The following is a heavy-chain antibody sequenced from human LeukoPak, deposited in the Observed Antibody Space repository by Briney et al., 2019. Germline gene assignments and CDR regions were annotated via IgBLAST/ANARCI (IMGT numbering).Heavy chain of an antibody. CDR2: ISSSSSYI. CDR3: ARDASYYYDSSGPGTLVY. Sequence: PGGSLRLSCAASGFTVSSNYMSWVRQAPGKGLEWVSSISSSSSYIYYADSVKGRFTISRDNAKNSLYLQMNSLRAEDTAVYYCARDASYYYDSSGPGTLVYWGQGTLVTVSS. CDR1: GFTVSSNY. J-gene: IGHJ4*02. D-gene: IGHD3-22*01. V-gene: IGHV3-21*01.